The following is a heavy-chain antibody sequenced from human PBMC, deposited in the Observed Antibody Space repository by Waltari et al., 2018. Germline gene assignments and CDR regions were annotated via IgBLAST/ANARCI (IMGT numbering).Heavy chain of an antibody. D-gene: IGHD6-19*01. V-gene: IGHV1-2*06. CDR1: GYTFTGYY. Sequence: QVQLVQSGAEVKKPGASVKVSCKASGYTFTGYYMHWVRQAPGQGLEWMGRINPNSGGTNYAQKFQGRVTMTRDTSISTAYMELSRLRSDDTAVYYCARALGSGWYFKSLSFAYWGQGTLVTVSS. J-gene: IGHJ4*02. CDR2: INPNSGGT. CDR3: ARALGSGWYFKSLSFAY.